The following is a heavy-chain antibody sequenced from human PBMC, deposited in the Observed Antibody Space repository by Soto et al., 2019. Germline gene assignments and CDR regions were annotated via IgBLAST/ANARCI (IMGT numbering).Heavy chain of an antibody. V-gene: IGHV1-69*13. CDR2: IIPIFGTA. J-gene: IGHJ5*02. D-gene: IGHD6-13*01. CDR3: AGSSSSWYSFDP. CDR1: GGTFSSYA. Sequence: SVKVSCKASGGTFSSYAISWVRQAPGQGLEWMGGIIPIFGTANYAQKFQGRVTITADESTSTAYMELSSLRSEDTAVYYCAGSSSSWYSFDPWGQVTLVTVSS.